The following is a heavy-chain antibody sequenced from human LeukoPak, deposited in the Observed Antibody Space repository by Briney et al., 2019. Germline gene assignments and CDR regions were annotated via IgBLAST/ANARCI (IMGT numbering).Heavy chain of an antibody. CDR1: GFTFSSYA. V-gene: IGHV3-23*01. D-gene: IGHD2-8*02. CDR3: AKDISTGGSGVDY. Sequence: EGSLRLSCAASGFTFSSYAMSWVRQAPGKGLEWVSAISGSGGSTYYADSVKGRFTISRDNAKDSLYLQMNSLRAEDTALYYCAKDISTGGSGVDYWGQGTLVTVSS. J-gene: IGHJ4*02. CDR2: ISGSGGST.